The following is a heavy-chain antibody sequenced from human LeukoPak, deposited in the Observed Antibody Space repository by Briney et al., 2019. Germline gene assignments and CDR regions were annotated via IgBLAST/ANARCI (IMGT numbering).Heavy chain of an antibody. V-gene: IGHV4-38-2*02. CDR2: IYHSGST. CDR1: GYSISSGYY. CDR3: ARVDTAMVPFDY. J-gene: IGHJ4*02. Sequence: PSETLSLTCTVSGYSISSGYYWGWIRQPPGKGLEWIGSIYHSGSTHYNPSLKSRVTISVDTSKNQFSLKLSSVTAADTAVYYCARVDTAMVPFDYWGQGTLVTVSS. D-gene: IGHD5-18*01.